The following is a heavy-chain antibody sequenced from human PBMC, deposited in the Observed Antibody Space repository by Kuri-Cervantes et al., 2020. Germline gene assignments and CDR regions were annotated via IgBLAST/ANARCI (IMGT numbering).Heavy chain of an antibody. V-gene: IGHV3-21*04. CDR3: ARVPFYYDSSGYLYYYSYYMDV. J-gene: IGHJ6*03. CDR1: GFTFSDYA. Sequence: GESLKISCAASGFTFSDYAMNWVRQAPGKGPEWVSSISSSLNYIYYADSVKGRFTISRDNTRNSLYLQMSSLRAEDTALYYCARVPFYYDSSGYLYYYSYYMDVWGKGTTVTVSS. CDR2: ISSSLNYI. D-gene: IGHD3-22*01.